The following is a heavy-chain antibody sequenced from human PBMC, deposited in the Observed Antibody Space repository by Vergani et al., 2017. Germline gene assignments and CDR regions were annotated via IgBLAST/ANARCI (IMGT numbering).Heavy chain of an antibody. V-gene: IGHV4-39*07. Sequence: QVQLQESGPGLVKPSQTLSPTCTVSGGSISSSSYYWGWIRQPPGKGLEWIGSIYYSGSTYYNPSLKSRVTISVDTSKNQFSLKLSSVTAADTAVYYCGRDSRYFDWPSTNYFDYWGQGTLVTVSS. CDR2: IYYSGST. D-gene: IGHD3-9*01. J-gene: IGHJ4*02. CDR3: GRDSRYFDWPSTNYFDY. CDR1: GGSISSSSYY.